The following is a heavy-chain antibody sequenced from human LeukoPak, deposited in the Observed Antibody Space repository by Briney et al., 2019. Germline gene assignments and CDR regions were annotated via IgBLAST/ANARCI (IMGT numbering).Heavy chain of an antibody. CDR2: FDPEDGET. V-gene: IGHV1-24*01. J-gene: IGHJ4*02. Sequence: ASVKVSCKVSGYTLTELSMHWVRQAPGKGLEWMGGFDPEDGETIYAQKFQGRVTMTEDTSTDTAYMELSSLRSEDTAVYYCATTEPYGSGSYSAYWGQGTLVTVSS. D-gene: IGHD3-10*01. CDR3: ATTEPYGSGSYSAY. CDR1: GYTLTELS.